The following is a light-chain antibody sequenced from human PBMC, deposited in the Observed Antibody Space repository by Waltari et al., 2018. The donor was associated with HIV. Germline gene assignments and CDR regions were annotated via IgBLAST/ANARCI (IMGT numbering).Light chain of an antibody. CDR1: QSISGN. CDR3: QQYNNWPRT. V-gene: IGKV3-15*01. J-gene: IGKJ2*01. CDR2: GAS. Sequence: EIVMTQSPVTLSVSPGERATLSCRASQSISGNLAWYQQKPGQAPRLLIYGASTRATGIPARFSGSGSGTEFTLTISSLQSEDFAVYYCQQYNNWPRTFGQGTKLE.